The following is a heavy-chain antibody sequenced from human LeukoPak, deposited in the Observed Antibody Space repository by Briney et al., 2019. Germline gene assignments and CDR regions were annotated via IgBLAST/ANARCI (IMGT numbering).Heavy chain of an antibody. V-gene: IGHV1-69*13. D-gene: IGHD1-1*01. Sequence: SVKVSCKASGGTFSSYAISWVRQAPGQGLEWMGGIIPIFGTANYAQKFQGRVTITADESTSTAYMELSSLRFEDTAVYYCASPLNWNDGVYAFDIWGQGTMVTVSS. CDR3: ASPLNWNDGVYAFDI. J-gene: IGHJ3*02. CDR2: IIPIFGTA. CDR1: GGTFSSYA.